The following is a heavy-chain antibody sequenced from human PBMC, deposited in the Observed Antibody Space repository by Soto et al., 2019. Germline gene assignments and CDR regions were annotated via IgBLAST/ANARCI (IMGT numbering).Heavy chain of an antibody. CDR1: GGSISSSSYY. CDR3: ARQGLTRGGSDAFDI. D-gene: IGHD3-16*01. V-gene: IGHV4-39*01. Sequence: SETLSLTCTVSGGSISSSSYYWGWIRQPPGKGLEWIGSIYYSGSTYYNPSLKSRVTISVDTSKNQFSLKLSSVTAADTAVYYCARQGLTRGGSDAFDIWGQGTMVTVSS. J-gene: IGHJ3*02. CDR2: IYYSGST.